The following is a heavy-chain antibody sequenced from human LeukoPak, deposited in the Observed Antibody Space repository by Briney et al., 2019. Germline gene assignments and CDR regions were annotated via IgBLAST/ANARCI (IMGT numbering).Heavy chain of an antibody. CDR2: INPNSGGT. Sequence: ASVKVSCKASGYTFTSYGISWVRQAPGQGLEWMGWINPNSGGTNYAQKLQGRVTMTRDTSISTAYMELSRLRSDDTAVYYCARVLSGYSYGSTFDYWGQGTLVTVSS. D-gene: IGHD5-18*01. CDR1: GYTFTSYG. J-gene: IGHJ4*02. CDR3: ARVLSGYSYGSTFDY. V-gene: IGHV1-2*02.